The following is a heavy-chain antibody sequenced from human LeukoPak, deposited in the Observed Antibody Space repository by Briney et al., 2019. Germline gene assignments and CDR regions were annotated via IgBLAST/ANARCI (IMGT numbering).Heavy chain of an antibody. CDR1: GYTFTSYN. CDR2: MNPNSGNT. J-gene: IGHJ6*02. CDR3: ARHLESRYYYYGMDV. V-gene: IGHV1-8*01. Sequence: ASVKVSCKASGYTFTSYNINWVRQATGQGLEWMGWMNPNSGNTGYAQKFQGRVTMTRNTSISTAYMELSSLRSEDTAVYYCARHLESRYYYYGMDVWGQGTTVTVSS. D-gene: IGHD3-3*02.